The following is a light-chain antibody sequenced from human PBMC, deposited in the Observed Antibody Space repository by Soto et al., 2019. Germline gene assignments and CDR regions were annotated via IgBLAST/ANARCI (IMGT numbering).Light chain of an antibody. CDR3: QQRRNWPPGIT. J-gene: IGKJ5*01. CDR2: GAS. Sequence: EIVLTQSPGTLSLTPGERATLSCRASQSVSNNYLARYQQKPGQAPRLLIYGASNRATGIPDRFSGSGSGTDFTLTISSLEPEDFAVYYCQQRRNWPPGITFGQGRLPEV. V-gene: IGKV3D-20*02. CDR1: QSVSNNY.